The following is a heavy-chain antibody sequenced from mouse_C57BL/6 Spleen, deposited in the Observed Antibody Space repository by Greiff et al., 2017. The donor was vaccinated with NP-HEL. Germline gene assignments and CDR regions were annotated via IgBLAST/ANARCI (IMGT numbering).Heavy chain of an antibody. CDR2: IWSGGST. CDR3: ARNLLQSYWYFDV. D-gene: IGHD6-1*01. Sequence: VQGVESGPGLVQPSQSLSITCTVSGFSLTSYGVHWVRQSPGKGLEWLGVIWSGGSTDYNAAFISRLSISKDNSKSQVFFKMNSLQADDTAIYYCARNLLQSYWYFDVWGTGTTVTVSS. J-gene: IGHJ1*03. V-gene: IGHV2-2*01. CDR1: GFSLTSYG.